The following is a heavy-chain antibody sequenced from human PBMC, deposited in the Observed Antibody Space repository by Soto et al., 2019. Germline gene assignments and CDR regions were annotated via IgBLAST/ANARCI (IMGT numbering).Heavy chain of an antibody. J-gene: IGHJ4*02. CDR1: GFTFSSYA. CDR3: AKGPGMYSDFDC. D-gene: IGHD2-8*01. Sequence: EVQMLESGGGLVQPGGSLRLSCAASGFTFSSYAMSWVRQAPGKGLEWVSAISGSDGSTFYADSVKGRFTISRDDSKNTLYLQMNSLRAEDTAVYYCAKGPGMYSDFDCWGQGPLVTVSS. CDR2: ISGSDGST. V-gene: IGHV3-23*01.